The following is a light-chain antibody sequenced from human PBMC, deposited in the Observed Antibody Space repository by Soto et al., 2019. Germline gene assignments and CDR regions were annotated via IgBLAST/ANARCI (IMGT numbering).Light chain of an antibody. CDR2: DAA. Sequence: EIVLTQSPATLSLSPGERATLSCRPSQSVSSYLAWYQQKPGQAPRLLIYDAANRATGIPARFSGSGSGTDVTLTSSSLEPEDFAVYYGQQRSNWPPYTFGQGTKVEIK. CDR3: QQRSNWPPYT. J-gene: IGKJ2*01. V-gene: IGKV3-11*01. CDR1: QSVSSY.